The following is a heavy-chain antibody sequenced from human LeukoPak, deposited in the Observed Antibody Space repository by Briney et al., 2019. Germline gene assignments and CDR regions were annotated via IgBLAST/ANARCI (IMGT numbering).Heavy chain of an antibody. CDR1: GGSLRGYY. J-gene: IGHJ5*02. Sequence: SEALSLTCAVYGGSLRGYYWSGIRQPPGKGLEWIGEINHSGSTNYNPSLKSRVTISVDTSKNQFSLKLSSVTAADTAVYYCARLNVPGWFDPWGQGTLVTVSS. V-gene: IGHV4-34*01. CDR2: INHSGST. CDR3: ARLNVPGWFDP.